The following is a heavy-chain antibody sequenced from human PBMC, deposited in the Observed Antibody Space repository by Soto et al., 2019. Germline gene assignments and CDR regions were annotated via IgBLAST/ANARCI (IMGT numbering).Heavy chain of an antibody. V-gene: IGHV3-30*18. CDR3: AKSLPPKHIAARPLAY. J-gene: IGHJ4*02. Sequence: GGSLRLSCAASGFTFSSYGMHWVRQAPGKGLEWVAVISYDGSNKYYADSVKGRFTISRDNSKNTLYLQMNSLRAEDTAVYYCAKSLPPKHIAARPLAYWGQGTLVTVSS. CDR1: GFTFSSYG. D-gene: IGHD6-6*01. CDR2: ISYDGSNK.